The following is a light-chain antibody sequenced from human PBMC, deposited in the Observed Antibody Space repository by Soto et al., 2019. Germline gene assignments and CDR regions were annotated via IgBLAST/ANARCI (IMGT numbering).Light chain of an antibody. J-gene: IGLJ2*01. V-gene: IGLV2-14*01. CDR1: GSDVGGYNY. CDR3: SSYTSASTPLV. Sequence: QSVLTQPASVSGSPGQSITISCTGTGSDVGGYNYVSWYQQHPGKAPKVMIYDVSNRPSGVSNCFSGSKSGNTASLTISGLHAEDEADYYCSSYTSASTPLVFGGGTKVTVL. CDR2: DVS.